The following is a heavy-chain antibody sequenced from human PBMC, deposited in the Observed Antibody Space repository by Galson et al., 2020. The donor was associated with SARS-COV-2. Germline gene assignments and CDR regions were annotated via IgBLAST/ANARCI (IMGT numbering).Heavy chain of an antibody. J-gene: IGHJ3*02. CDR2: INPNSGAT. Sequence: KISCKASGYSFSDYYIHWVRQSPGQGLEWMGWINPNSGATNYAQKFQGRVTMTMDTSVSTAYVELSSLRSDDTALYYCAREKPNFKERSGWRSDAFDIWGQGTMVTVSS. CDR3: AREKPNFKERSGWRSDAFDI. D-gene: IGHD3-3*01. CDR1: GYSFSDYY. V-gene: IGHV1-2*02.